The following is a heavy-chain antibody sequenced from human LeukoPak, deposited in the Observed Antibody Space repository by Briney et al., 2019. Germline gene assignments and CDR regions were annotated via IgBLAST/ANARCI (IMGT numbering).Heavy chain of an antibody. V-gene: IGHV1-18*01. CDR1: GGTFSSYA. J-gene: IGHJ4*02. D-gene: IGHD3-16*01. CDR2: ISVYNGNT. CDR3: AREGLGELTLDY. Sequence: GGSVKVSCKASGGTFSSYAFSWVRQAPGQGHEWMGWISVYNGNTNYAQKLQGRVTMTTDTSTSTAYMELRSLRSDDTAVYYCAREGLGELTLDYWGQGTLVTVSS.